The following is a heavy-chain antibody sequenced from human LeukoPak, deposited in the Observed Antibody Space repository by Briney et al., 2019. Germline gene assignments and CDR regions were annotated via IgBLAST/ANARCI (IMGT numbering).Heavy chain of an antibody. CDR3: ARGPKPYYYDSSGEDDAFDI. D-gene: IGHD3-22*01. V-gene: IGHV4-61*02. CDR1: GGSISSSSYY. J-gene: IGHJ3*02. CDR2: IYTSGST. Sequence: PSETLSLTCTVSGGSISSSSYYWSWIRQPAGKGLEWIGRIYTSGSTNYNPSLKSRVTISVDTSKNQFSLKLSSVTAADTAVYYCARGPKPYYYDSSGEDDAFDIWGQGTMVTVSS.